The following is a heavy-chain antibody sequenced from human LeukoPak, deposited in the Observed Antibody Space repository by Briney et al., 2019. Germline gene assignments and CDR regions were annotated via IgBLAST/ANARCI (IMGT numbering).Heavy chain of an antibody. CDR3: ARGPTVTTWVAHFDI. CDR1: GGSISSSSYY. Sequence: SETLSLTCTVSGGSISSSSYYWGWIRQPPGKGLEWIGSIYYSGSTNYNPSLKSRVTISVDTSKNQFSLKLRSVTAADTAVYYCARGPTVTTWVAHFDIWGQGTMVTVSS. V-gene: IGHV4-39*07. J-gene: IGHJ3*02. CDR2: IYYSGST. D-gene: IGHD4-17*01.